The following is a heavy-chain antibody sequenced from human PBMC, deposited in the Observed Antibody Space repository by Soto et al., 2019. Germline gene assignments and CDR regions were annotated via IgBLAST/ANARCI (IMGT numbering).Heavy chain of an antibody. CDR2: IDYSGST. CDR3: AREGSGYYSYYFDY. D-gene: IGHD3-22*01. J-gene: IGHJ4*02. V-gene: IGHV4-61*01. Sequence: SETLSLTCTVSGGSVSSGSYYWSWIRQPPGKGLEWIGYIDYSGSTNYNPSLKSRVTISVDTSKNQFSLKLSSVTAADTAVYYCAREGSGYYSYYFDYWGQGTLVTVSS. CDR1: GGSVSSGSYY.